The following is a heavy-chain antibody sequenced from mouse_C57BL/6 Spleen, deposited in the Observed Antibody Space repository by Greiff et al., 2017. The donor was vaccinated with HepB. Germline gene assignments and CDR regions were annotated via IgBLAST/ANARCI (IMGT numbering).Heavy chain of an antibody. J-gene: IGHJ4*01. V-gene: IGHV1-50*01. Sequence: QVQLQQPGAELVKPGASVKLSCKASGYTFTSYWMQWVKQRPGQGLEWIGEIDPSDSYTNYNQKFKGKATLTVDTSSSTAYMQLSSLTSEDSAVYYCARGLRLNYYAMDYWGQGTSVTVSS. CDR2: IDPSDSYT. CDR3: ARGLRLNYYAMDY. D-gene: IGHD3-2*02. CDR1: GYTFTSYW.